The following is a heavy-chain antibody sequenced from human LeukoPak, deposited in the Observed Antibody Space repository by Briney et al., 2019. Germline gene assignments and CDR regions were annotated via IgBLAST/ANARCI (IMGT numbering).Heavy chain of an antibody. CDR3: ARGILLYYFGVYYFDY. V-gene: IGHV4-34*01. J-gene: IGHJ4*02. Sequence: SETLSLTCAVYGGSFSGYYWSWIRQPPGKGLEWIGEINHSGSTNCNPSLKSRVTISVDTSKNQFSLKLSSVTAADTAVYYCARGILLYYFGVYYFDYWGQGTLVTVSS. CDR1: GGSFSGYY. CDR2: INHSGST. D-gene: IGHD3-3*01.